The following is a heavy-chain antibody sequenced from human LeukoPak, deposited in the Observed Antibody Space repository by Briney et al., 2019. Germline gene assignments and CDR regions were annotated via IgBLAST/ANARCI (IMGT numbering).Heavy chain of an antibody. D-gene: IGHD4-17*01. V-gene: IGHV3-13*01. CDR1: GFTFSSYD. Sequence: RGSLRLSCAASGFTFSSYDMHWVRQATGKGLEWVSGLGTGGDTYYAGSVKGRFTIYRENAKNSLYLQMNSLRAGDTAVYYCARGGPTGFDYWGQGTLVTVSS. CDR2: LGTGGDT. J-gene: IGHJ4*02. CDR3: ARGGPTGFDY.